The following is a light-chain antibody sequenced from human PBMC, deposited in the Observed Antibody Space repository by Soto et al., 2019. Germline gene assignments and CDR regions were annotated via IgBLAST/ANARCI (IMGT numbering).Light chain of an antibody. CDR3: QQSSITPRS. Sequence: DIRLTQSPSSLSASVGDRVTISCRASQSISTYLMWYHQKPGKAPNLLIYGASGLQNGVPSRFAGSGSGTEFTLTITGLQPEDFGTYYCQQSSITPRSFGQGTKLEI. CDR2: GAS. J-gene: IGKJ1*01. CDR1: QSISTY. V-gene: IGKV1-39*01.